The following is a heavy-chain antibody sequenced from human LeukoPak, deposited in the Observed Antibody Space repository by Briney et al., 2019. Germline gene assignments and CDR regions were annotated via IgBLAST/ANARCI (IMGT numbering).Heavy chain of an antibody. CDR3: ARQTQWLGYYFDY. D-gene: IGHD6-19*01. J-gene: IGHJ4*02. Sequence: PSETLSLTCTVSGGSISSGSYYWSWIRQPPGKGLEWIGSIYYSGSTYYNPSLKSRVTMSVDTFKNQFSLKLSSVTAADTAVYYCARQTQWLGYYFDYWGQGTLVTVSS. V-gene: IGHV4-39*01. CDR2: IYYSGST. CDR1: GGSISSGSYY.